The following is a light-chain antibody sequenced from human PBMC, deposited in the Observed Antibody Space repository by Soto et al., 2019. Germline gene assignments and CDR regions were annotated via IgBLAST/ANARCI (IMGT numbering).Light chain of an antibody. CDR2: GAS. Sequence: EIVMTQSPATLSVSPGERATLSCRASQGVSSNLAGYQQKPGQAPGLLIYGASTRATDIPARFSGSGSGTEFTITISSLQSEDFAVYYCQQYNNWPPYTFGQGTKLEIK. CDR3: QQYNNWPPYT. V-gene: IGKV3-15*01. CDR1: QGVSSN. J-gene: IGKJ2*01.